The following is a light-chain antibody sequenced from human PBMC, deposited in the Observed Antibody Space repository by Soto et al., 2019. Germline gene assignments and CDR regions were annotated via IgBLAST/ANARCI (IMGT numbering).Light chain of an antibody. J-gene: IGKJ1*01. CDR2: DAS. CDR1: QSVSSDS. CDR3: QQYRSAPLT. Sequence: EIVLTQSPGTLSLSPGERAILSCRASQSVSSDSLAWYRQKPGQAPRLIVYDASSRATGIPDRFSGSGSGTDFTLTISRLEPEDFALYYCQQYRSAPLTFGRGTKVEIK. V-gene: IGKV3-20*01.